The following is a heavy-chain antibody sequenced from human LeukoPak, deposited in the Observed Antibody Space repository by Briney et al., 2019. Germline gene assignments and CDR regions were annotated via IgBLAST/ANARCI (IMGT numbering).Heavy chain of an antibody. D-gene: IGHD3-3*01. Sequence: ASVKVSCKASGYTFTSYYMHWVRQAPGQGLEWMGWINPNSGGTNYAQKFQGRVTMTRDTSISTACMELSRLRSDDTAVYYCAMDNYDFWSGYYSGNGFFGIWGQGTMVTVSS. V-gene: IGHV1-2*02. CDR2: INPNSGGT. CDR3: AMDNYDFWSGYYSGNGFFGI. CDR1: GYTFTSYY. J-gene: IGHJ3*02.